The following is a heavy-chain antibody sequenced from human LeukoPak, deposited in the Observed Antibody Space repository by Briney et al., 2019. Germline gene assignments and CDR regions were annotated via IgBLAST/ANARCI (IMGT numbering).Heavy chain of an antibody. V-gene: IGHV1-69*02. Sequence: SVKVSCKASGSTFSSYTISWVRQAPGQGLEWMGRIIPILGIANYAQKFQGRVTITADKSTSTAYMELSSLRSEDTAVYYCARVSDSSGNFDYWGQGTLVTVSS. CDR3: ARVSDSSGNFDY. J-gene: IGHJ4*02. CDR1: GSTFSSYT. D-gene: IGHD3-22*01. CDR2: IIPILGIA.